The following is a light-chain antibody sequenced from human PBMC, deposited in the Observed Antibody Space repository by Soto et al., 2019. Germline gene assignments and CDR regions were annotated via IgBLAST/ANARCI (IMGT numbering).Light chain of an antibody. CDR2: GAT. J-gene: IGKJ3*01. V-gene: IGKV3-20*01. Sequence: EIVLTQSPGTLSLSPGERATLSCRASQSVTSTHLAWYQQKPGQAPRLLIYGATSRASGIPDRFSGSGSGTDFTLTISRLEPEDFAVYYCQQFGDSLTFGPGTKVDIK. CDR3: QQFGDSLT. CDR1: QSVTSTH.